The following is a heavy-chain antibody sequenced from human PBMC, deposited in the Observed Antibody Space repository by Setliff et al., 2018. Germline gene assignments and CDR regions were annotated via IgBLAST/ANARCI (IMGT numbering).Heavy chain of an antibody. Sequence: SVKVSCKASGGTFSSYTISWVRQAPGQGLEWMGRIIPVFGTANYAQKFQGRVTITADKSTSTAYMELSSLRSEDTAVYYCARDPWQWLTTFTSAEYFQHWGQGTLVTVSS. CDR2: IIPVFGTA. CDR3: ARDPWQWLTTFTSAEYFQH. V-gene: IGHV1-69*08. CDR1: GGTFSSYT. J-gene: IGHJ1*01. D-gene: IGHD6-19*01.